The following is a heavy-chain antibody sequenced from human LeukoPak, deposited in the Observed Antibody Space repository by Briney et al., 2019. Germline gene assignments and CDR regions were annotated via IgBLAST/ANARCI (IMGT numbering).Heavy chain of an antibody. D-gene: IGHD2-2*01. CDR1: GFTFSIYS. CDR3: ARCVRYCTSTTCTPDY. J-gene: IGHJ4*02. CDR2: ISSSSNYI. Sequence: PGGSLRLSCAASGFTFSIYSMNWVRQAPGKGLEWVSSISSSSNYIYYADSVKGRFTISRDNAKNSLYLQMNSLRAEDTAVYYCARCVRYCTSTTCTPDYWGQGTLVTVSS. V-gene: IGHV3-21*01.